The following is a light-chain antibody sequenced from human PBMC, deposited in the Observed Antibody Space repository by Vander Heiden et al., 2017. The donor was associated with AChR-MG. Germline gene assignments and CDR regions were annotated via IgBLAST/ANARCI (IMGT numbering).Light chain of an antibody. CDR1: SSNIGSNT. V-gene: IGLV1-44*01. Sequence: QSALTQPPSASGTPGQRVTISCSGSSSNIGSNTVNWYQHHPGTAPKLLIYSNNQRPSGVPDRFSGSKSGTSASLAISGLQSEDEADYYCAAWDDSLNGLVFGGGTKLTVL. J-gene: IGLJ2*01. CDR2: SNN. CDR3: AAWDDSLNGLV.